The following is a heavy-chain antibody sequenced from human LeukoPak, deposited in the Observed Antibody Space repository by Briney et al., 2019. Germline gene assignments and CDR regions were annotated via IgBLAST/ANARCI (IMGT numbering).Heavy chain of an antibody. V-gene: IGHV4-61*08. Sequence: SETLSLTCTVSGGSISSGGYYWSWIRQPPGKGLEWIGYIYYSGSTNYNPSLKSRVTISVDTSKNQFSLKLSSVTAADTAVYYCARGNIVVVPAANWFDPWGQGTLVTVSS. D-gene: IGHD2-2*01. CDR3: ARGNIVVVPAANWFDP. J-gene: IGHJ5*02. CDR2: IYYSGST. CDR1: GGSISSGGYY.